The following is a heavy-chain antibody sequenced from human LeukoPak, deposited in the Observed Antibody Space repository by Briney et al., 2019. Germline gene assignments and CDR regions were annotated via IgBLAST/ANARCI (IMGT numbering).Heavy chain of an antibody. J-gene: IGHJ4*02. CDR2: MNPNSGNT. CDR3: ARVRDYYDSSGYLDY. V-gene: IGHV1-8*01. D-gene: IGHD3-22*01. Sequence: ASVKVSCKASGYTFTSYDINWVRQATGQGLEWTGWMNPNSGNTGHAQNFQGRVTMTRNTSISTAYMELSSLRSEDTAVYYCARVRDYYDSSGYLDYWGQGTLVTVSS. CDR1: GYTFTSYD.